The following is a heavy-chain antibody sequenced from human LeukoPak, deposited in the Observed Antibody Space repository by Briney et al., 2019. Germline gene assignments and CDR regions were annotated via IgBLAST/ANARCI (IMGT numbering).Heavy chain of an antibody. D-gene: IGHD4-17*01. CDR3: ARVPTVTNWFDP. J-gene: IGHJ5*02. CDR2: INAGNGNT. CDR1: GYTFTTYS. Sequence: ASVKVSCKASGYTFTTYSIHWVRQAPGQGLEWMGWINAGNGNTEYSQKFQNRLTIIRDTSATTAYMELRSPKSEDTAVYYCARVPTVTNWFDPWGQGTLVTVSS. V-gene: IGHV1-3*01.